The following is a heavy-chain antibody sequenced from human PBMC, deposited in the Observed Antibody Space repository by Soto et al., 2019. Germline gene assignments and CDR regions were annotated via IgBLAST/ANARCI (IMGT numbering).Heavy chain of an antibody. CDR1: GYTFTSYG. CDR2: ISAYNGNT. Sequence: QVQLVQSGAEVKKPGASVKISCKASGYTFTSYGISWVRQAPGQGLEWMGWISAYNGNTNYAQKLQGRVPMTTDTATSTAYMELRSLRSDDTAVYYCARVKASLLWFGAKGAFDIWGQGTMVTVSS. CDR3: ARVKASLLWFGAKGAFDI. J-gene: IGHJ3*02. V-gene: IGHV1-18*01. D-gene: IGHD3-10*01.